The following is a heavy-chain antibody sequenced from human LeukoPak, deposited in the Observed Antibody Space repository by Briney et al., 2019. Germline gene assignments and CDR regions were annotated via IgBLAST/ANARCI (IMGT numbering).Heavy chain of an antibody. CDR3: AIDALHIAATGTGSHWFDP. CDR1: GYTFTGYY. J-gene: IGHJ5*02. D-gene: IGHD6-13*01. CDR2: INPNSGGT. Sequence: GASVKVSCKASGYTFTGYYMHWVREAPGQGLEWMGWINPNSGGTNYAQKFQGWVTITRDTSISTAYMELRKLRSHDTAVYYCAIDALHIAATGTGSHWFDPWGQGTLVTVSS. V-gene: IGHV1-2*04.